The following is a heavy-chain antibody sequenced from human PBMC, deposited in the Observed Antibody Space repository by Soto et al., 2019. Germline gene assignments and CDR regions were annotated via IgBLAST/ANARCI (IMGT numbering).Heavy chain of an antibody. J-gene: IGHJ4*02. Sequence: GGSLRLSCAASGFIFSNYGIHWVRQAPGKGLEWVALIWYDGSNKYYADSVKGRFIVSRDDTNNTVYLQLNSLTADDTAVYYCEREGLVAGSQDFWGAGTLVTVSS. D-gene: IGHD6-19*01. CDR3: EREGLVAGSQDF. CDR2: IWYDGSNK. V-gene: IGHV3-33*01. CDR1: GFIFSNYG.